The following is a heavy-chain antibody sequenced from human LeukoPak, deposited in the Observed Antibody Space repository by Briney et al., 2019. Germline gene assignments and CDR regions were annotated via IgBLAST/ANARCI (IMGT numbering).Heavy chain of an antibody. Sequence: GGSLRLSCAASGFTFSTYAMSWVRQAPGKGLEWVANIKQDGSEKYYVDSVKGRFTISRDTAKNSLFLQMNSLRAEDTAVYYCARDQVAVAGRPYYYYYYMDVWGKGTTVTVFS. CDR2: IKQDGSEK. CDR1: GFTFSTYA. D-gene: IGHD6-19*01. CDR3: ARDQVAVAGRPYYYYYYMDV. J-gene: IGHJ6*03. V-gene: IGHV3-7*01.